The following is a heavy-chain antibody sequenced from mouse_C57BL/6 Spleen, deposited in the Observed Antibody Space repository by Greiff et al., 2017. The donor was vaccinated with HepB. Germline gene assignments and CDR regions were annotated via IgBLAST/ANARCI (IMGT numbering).Heavy chain of an antibody. CDR2: ILPGSGST. CDR1: GYTFTGYW. D-gene: IGHD4-1*01. V-gene: IGHV1-9*01. Sequence: VQLQQSGAELMKPGASVKLSCKATGYTFTGYWIEWVKQRPGHGLEWIGEILPGSGSTNYNEKFKSKATLTVDKPSSTAYMQLSSLTSEDSAVYYCASGWEVAYWGQGTLVTVSA. J-gene: IGHJ3*01. CDR3: ASGWEVAY.